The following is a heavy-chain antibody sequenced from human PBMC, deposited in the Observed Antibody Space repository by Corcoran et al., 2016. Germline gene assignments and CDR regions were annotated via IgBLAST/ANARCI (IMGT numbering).Heavy chain of an antibody. V-gene: IGHV1-69*01. Sequence: QVQLVQSGAEVKKPGSSVKISCKASGGTLSSYAINWVRQAPGQGLEWMGGIIPIFGTANYAQKFQGRVSINADDSTSTDYMELSSLRSEDTAVDYGAWGPRHRYDVGGQGTTVTVSS. CDR3: AWGPRHRYDV. CDR1: GGTLSSYA. CDR2: IIPIFGTA. J-gene: IGHJ6*02. D-gene: IGHD1-20*01.